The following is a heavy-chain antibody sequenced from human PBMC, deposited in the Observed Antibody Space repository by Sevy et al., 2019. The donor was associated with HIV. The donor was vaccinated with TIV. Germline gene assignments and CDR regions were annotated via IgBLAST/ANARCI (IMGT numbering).Heavy chain of an antibody. D-gene: IGHD6-25*01. V-gene: IGHV3-74*01. Sequence: GGSLRLSRAASGFTFSDYWMHWVRQAPGKGLVWVSHISDDGVNTNYADSVKGRFTISRDNAKNTLYLQMNNLRVEDTALYYCHAASQGSWGQGTLVTVSS. J-gene: IGHJ5*02. CDR2: ISDDGVNT. CDR3: HAASQGS. CDR1: GFTFSDYW.